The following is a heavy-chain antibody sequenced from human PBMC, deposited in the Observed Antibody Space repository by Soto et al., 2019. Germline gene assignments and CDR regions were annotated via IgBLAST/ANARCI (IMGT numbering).Heavy chain of an antibody. J-gene: IGHJ6*02. Sequence: QVHLLLPSGAEVKQPGSSVKVSCKASGGTPSNSAISWVRQAPGQGLEWMGGIIPVFGLVKYAQNFQGRVTITADESTNTAYMELSSLRPEDTAVYYCAGGRIVVVGSRAYYGMDVWGQGTTVTVSS. D-gene: IGHD3-22*01. CDR2: IIPVFGLV. CDR3: AGGRIVVVGSRAYYGMDV. CDR1: GGTPSNSA. V-gene: IGHV1-69*01.